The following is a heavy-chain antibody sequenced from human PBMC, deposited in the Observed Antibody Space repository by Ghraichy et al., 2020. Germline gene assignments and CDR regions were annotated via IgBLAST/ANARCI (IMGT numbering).Heavy chain of an antibody. Sequence: GGSLRLSCAASGFSFSATAMYWVRQAPGKGLEWVALIRYNGNDKYYSDSVKGRITISRDNSKNTVDLQMNSLRAEDTAVYFCVKTGAGWYGDYWGQGALVTVSS. J-gene: IGHJ4*02. CDR3: VKTGAGWYGDY. CDR2: IRYNGNDK. D-gene: IGHD2-21*01. V-gene: IGHV3-30*02. CDR1: GFSFSATA.